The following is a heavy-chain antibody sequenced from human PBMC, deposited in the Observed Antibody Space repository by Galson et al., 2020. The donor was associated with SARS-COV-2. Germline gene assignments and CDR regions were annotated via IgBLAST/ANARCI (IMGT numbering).Heavy chain of an antibody. D-gene: IGHD3-22*01. V-gene: IGHV3-33*01. J-gene: IGHJ4*02. Sequence: QLGESLKISCAASGFTFSSYGMHWVRQAPGKGLEWVAVIWYDGSNKYYADSVKGRFTISRDNSKNTLYLQMNSLRAEDTAVYYCARDRYDSSGYYYVLPDYWGQGTLVTVSS. CDR3: ARDRYDSSGYYYVLPDY. CDR2: IWYDGSNK. CDR1: GFTFSSYG.